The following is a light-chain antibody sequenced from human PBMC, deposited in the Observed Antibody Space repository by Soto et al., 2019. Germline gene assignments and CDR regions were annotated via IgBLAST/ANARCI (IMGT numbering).Light chain of an antibody. CDR2: GAS. CDR3: QQHGGSPIT. Sequence: EIVLTQSPGTLSLSPGERATLSCRASQTVIRNYLAWYQQKPGQTPRLLVYGASSRATGIPDRFSGSGSGTDFTLTISRLEPEDFAVYYCQQHGGSPITFGQGTRLEIK. V-gene: IGKV3-20*01. CDR1: QTVIRNY. J-gene: IGKJ5*01.